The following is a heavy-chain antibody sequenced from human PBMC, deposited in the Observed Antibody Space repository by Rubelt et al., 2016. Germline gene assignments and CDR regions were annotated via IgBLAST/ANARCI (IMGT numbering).Heavy chain of an antibody. CDR3: ARTKTVEMATIPLAY. V-gene: IGHV1-46*01. J-gene: IGHJ4*02. D-gene: IGHD5-24*01. CDR2: INPSGGST. CDR1: GYTFTSYY. Sequence: QVQLVQSGAEVKKPGASVKVSCKASGYTFTSYYMHWVRQAPGQGLEWMGIINPSGGSTSYAQKFQVGGTMTRDTSTSIVYMELSSLRSEDTAVYYCARTKTVEMATIPLAYWGQGTLVTVSS.